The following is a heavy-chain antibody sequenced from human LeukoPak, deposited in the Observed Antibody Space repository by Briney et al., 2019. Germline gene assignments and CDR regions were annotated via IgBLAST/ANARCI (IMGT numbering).Heavy chain of an antibody. D-gene: IGHD4-17*01. J-gene: IGHJ4*02. Sequence: GGTLRLSCAASGFTFSNYGMSWVRQGPGKGLEWVSGISGGGVSTYYADSVKGRFTISRDNSKNTLYLQMNSLRAEDTAVYYCAKGQRFYGEYYFDYWGQGTLVTVSS. CDR2: ISGGGVST. CDR1: GFTFSNYG. V-gene: IGHV3-23*01. CDR3: AKGQRFYGEYYFDY.